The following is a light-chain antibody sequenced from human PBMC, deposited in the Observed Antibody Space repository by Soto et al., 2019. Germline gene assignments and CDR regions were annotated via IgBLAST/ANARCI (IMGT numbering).Light chain of an antibody. V-gene: IGKV3-15*01. CDR1: QSVSSN. Sequence: EIVMTQSPATLSVSPGERATLSCRASQSVSSNLAWYQQKPGQAPRLLIYGASTRATDIPARFSGSGSGTEFTLTISSQQAADFAVYCCQQAHNWPPLTFGGGTKVEIK. CDR2: GAS. CDR3: QQAHNWPPLT. J-gene: IGKJ4*01.